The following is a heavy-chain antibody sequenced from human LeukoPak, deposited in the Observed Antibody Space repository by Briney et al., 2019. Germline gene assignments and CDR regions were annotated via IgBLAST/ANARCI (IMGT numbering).Heavy chain of an antibody. Sequence: ASEALSLTCTVPVGSLSSYYWSWSRQPPGKRRECIGHIYYSGSTNYNPSLKSRVTISVDTSKNQFSLKLSSVTAADTAVYYCARVMVGDCYSCYYGMDVWGQGTTVTVSS. V-gene: IGHV4-59*01. CDR2: IYYSGST. CDR3: ARVMVGDCYSCYYGMDV. D-gene: IGHD2-21*02. J-gene: IGHJ6*02. CDR1: VGSLSSYY.